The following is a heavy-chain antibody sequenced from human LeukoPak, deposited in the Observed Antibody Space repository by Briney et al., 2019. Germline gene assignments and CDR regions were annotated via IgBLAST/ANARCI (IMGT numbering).Heavy chain of an antibody. D-gene: IGHD4-17*01. Sequence: GGSLRLSCAASGFTFSRYAMSWVRQAPGKGLEWVSLISNSDDDTTYYADSVRGRFTMSRDNSKNTLYLQMNSLRAEDTAVYHCAKAVLLTVTTAEYFQHWGQGTLVTVSS. CDR1: GFTFSRYA. J-gene: IGHJ1*01. CDR3: AKAVLLTVTTAEYFQH. V-gene: IGHV3-23*01. CDR2: ISNSDDDTT.